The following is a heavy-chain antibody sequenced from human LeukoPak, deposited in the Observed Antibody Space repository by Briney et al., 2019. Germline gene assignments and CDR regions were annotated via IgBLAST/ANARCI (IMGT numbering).Heavy chain of an antibody. CDR2: ITSGGTYT. D-gene: IGHD3-9*01. V-gene: IGHV3-21*06. CDR3: ARGHYDILTASYKWTPDY. J-gene: IGHJ4*02. CDR1: GFTFSTYN. Sequence: GGSLRLSCAASGFTFSTYNMNWVRRAPGKGLEWVSSITSGGTYTYYADSVKGRFTTSRDNAKNSLSLQLSSLRAEDTAVYYCARGHYDILTASYKWTPDYWGQGTLVTVSS.